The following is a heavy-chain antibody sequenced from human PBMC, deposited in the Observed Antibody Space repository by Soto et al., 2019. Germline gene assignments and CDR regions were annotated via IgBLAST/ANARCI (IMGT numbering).Heavy chain of an antibody. CDR1: GGTFSSYT. D-gene: IGHD2-15*01. J-gene: IGHJ4*02. CDR3: AGYCSGGSCYYYFDY. CDR2: IIPILGIA. V-gene: IGHV1-69*02. Sequence: QVQLVQSGAEVKKPGSSVKVSCKASGGTFSSYTISWVRQAPGQGLEWMGRIIPILGIANYAQKFQGRVTITADKSTSTAYMEVSSLRSEDTAVYYCAGYCSGGSCYYYFDYWGQGTLVTVSS.